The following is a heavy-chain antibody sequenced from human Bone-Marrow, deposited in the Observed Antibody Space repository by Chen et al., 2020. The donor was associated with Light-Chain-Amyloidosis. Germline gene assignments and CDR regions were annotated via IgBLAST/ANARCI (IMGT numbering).Heavy chain of an antibody. J-gene: IGHJ4*02. CDR2: IYPDDSDA. Sequence: ISCKGSGYTFPNYWIGWVRQMPGKGLEWKGVIYPDDSDARYSPSFEGQVTISADKSITTAYLQWRSLKASDTAMYYCARRRDGYNFDYWGQGTLVTVSS. D-gene: IGHD5-12*01. CDR3: ARRRDGYNFDY. V-gene: IGHV5-51*01. CDR1: GYTFPNYW.